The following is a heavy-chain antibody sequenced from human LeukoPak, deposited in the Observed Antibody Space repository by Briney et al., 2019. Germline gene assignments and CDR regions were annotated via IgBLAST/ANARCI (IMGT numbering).Heavy chain of an antibody. V-gene: IGHV3-7*03. J-gene: IGHJ5*02. D-gene: IGHD1-26*01. Sequence: GGSLRLSCVGSGFTFSDKWMSWVRQAPGKGPEWVASIKKDGSQRYYVDSVKGRFTISRDNAQNSLYLQMSSLRVEDTAIYSCARVGWELLNLHFDPWGQGTLVTVSS. CDR3: ARVGWELLNLHFDP. CDR1: GFTFSDKW. CDR2: IKKDGSQR.